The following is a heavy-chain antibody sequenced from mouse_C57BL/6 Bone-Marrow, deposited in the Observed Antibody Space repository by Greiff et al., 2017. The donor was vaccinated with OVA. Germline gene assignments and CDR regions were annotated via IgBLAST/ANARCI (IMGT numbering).Heavy chain of an antibody. D-gene: IGHD1-1*01. V-gene: IGHV1-74*01. CDR3: AIYYGSSPGWYFDV. J-gene: IGHJ1*03. CDR2: IHPSDSDT. CDR1: GYTFTSYW. Sequence: VQLQQSGAELVKPGASVKLSCKASGYTFTSYWMHWVKQRPGQGLEWIGRIHPSDSDTNYNQKFKGQATLTVDKSSSPAYMQLSSLTSEDSAVYDCAIYYGSSPGWYFDVWGKGTTVTVSS.